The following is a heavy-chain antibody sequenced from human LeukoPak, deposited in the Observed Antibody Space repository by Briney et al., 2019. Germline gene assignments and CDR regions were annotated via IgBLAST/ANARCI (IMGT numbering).Heavy chain of an antibody. CDR3: ATMIERRYYFDY. D-gene: IGHD3-16*01. CDR1: GGSISSSSYY. V-gene: IGHV4-39*01. J-gene: IGHJ4*02. Sequence: PSETLSLTCTVSGGSISSSSYYWGWIRQPPGKGLEWIGSIYYSGSTYYNPSLKSRVTISVDTSKNQFSLKLSSVTAADTAVYYCATMIERRYYFDYWGQGTLVTVSS. CDR2: IYYSGST.